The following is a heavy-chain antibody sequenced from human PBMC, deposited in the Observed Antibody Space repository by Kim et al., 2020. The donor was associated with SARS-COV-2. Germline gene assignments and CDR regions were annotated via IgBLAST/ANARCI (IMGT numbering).Heavy chain of an antibody. CDR2: IIPIFGTA. CDR1: GGTFSSYA. Sequence: SVKVSCKASGGTFSSYAISWVRQAPGQGLEWMGGIIPIFGTANYAQKFQGRVTITADESTSTAYMELSSLRSEDTAVYYCARGPASTWIQLWLLDYWGQGTLVTVSS. CDR3: ARGPASTWIQLWLLDY. D-gene: IGHD5-18*01. V-gene: IGHV1-69*13. J-gene: IGHJ4*02.